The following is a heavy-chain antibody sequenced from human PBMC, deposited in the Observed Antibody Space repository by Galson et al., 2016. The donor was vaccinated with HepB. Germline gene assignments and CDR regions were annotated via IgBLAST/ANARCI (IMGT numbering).Heavy chain of an antibody. D-gene: IGHD3-3*01. CDR2: FYYSGGT. CDR3: GRNLLIFGVVTDWYFDV. J-gene: IGHJ2*01. V-gene: IGHV4-39*07. Sequence: ETLSLTCAVSGDSIKSISYNWGWIRQPPGKGLEWIGSFYYSGGTRSNPSLSSRVTISVDTSKNHLSLQLTSVTAADTAVYFCGRNLLIFGVVTDWYFDVWGRGTLVTVSS. CDR1: GDSIKSISYN.